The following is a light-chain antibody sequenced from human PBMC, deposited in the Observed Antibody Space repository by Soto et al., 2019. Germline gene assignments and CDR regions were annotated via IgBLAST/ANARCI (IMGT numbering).Light chain of an antibody. J-gene: IGLJ1*01. CDR3: SAWDASLNGYV. Sequence: QSVLTQPPSASGTPGQRVTISCSGSSSTIGSKTVTWYQQLPGTAPKLLIYSNYQRPSGVPDRFSGSKSGTSASLAISGLQSEDEADYYCSAWDASLNGYVFGTGTKVTVL. CDR2: SNY. V-gene: IGLV1-44*01. CDR1: SSTIGSKT.